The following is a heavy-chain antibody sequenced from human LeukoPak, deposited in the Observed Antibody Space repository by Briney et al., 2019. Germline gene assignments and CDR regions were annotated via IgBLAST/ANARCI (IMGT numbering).Heavy chain of an antibody. CDR3: ARAPPITRGPFDP. D-gene: IGHD3-10*01. CDR1: GGTFSSYA. J-gene: IGHJ5*02. CDR2: IIPIFGTA. V-gene: IGHV1-69*06. Sequence: SVKVSCKASGGTFSSYAISWVRQAPGQGLEWMGGIIPIFGTANYAQKFQGRVTITADKSTSTAYMELSSLRSDDTAVYYCARAPPITRGPFDPWGQGTLVTVSS.